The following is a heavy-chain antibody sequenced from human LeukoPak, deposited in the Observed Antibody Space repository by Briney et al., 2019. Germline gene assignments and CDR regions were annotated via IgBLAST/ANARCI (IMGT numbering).Heavy chain of an antibody. V-gene: IGHV5-51*01. CDR2: IFPGDSNT. CDR3: ATSESQTRFDY. J-gene: IGHJ4*02. Sequence: GAALQISWEGSGSIFTTYWIGWVRQLPGKGLEWIGIIFPGDSNTTYSPSLQGQVTISADKSINTAYLQWSSLRASDTAMYYCATSESQTRFDYWGQGTPVTVSS. CDR1: GSIFTTYW. D-gene: IGHD1/OR15-1a*01.